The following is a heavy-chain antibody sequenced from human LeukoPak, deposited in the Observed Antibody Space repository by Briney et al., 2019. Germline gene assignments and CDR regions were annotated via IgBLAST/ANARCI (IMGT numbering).Heavy chain of an antibody. D-gene: IGHD4-17*01. V-gene: IGHV1-8*01. Sequence: ASVKVSCKTSGYTFTSYDLNWVRQATGQGLEWMGWVNPSSGNTGYAQKLQGRVTMTTDTSTSTAYMELRSLRSDDTAVYYCAITTVTLHDAFDIWGQGTMVTVSS. J-gene: IGHJ3*02. CDR2: VNPSSGNT. CDR1: GYTFTSYD. CDR3: AITTVTLHDAFDI.